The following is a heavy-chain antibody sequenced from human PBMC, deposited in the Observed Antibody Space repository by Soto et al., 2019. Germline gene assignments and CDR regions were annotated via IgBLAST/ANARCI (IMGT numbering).Heavy chain of an antibody. V-gene: IGHV1-8*01. CDR3: ERGGVFFFAAPTNPFDY. Sequence: ASVKVSCKASGYTFTSYDINWVRQATGQGLEWMGWMNPNSGNTGYAQKFQGRVTMTRNTSISTAYMELSSLRSEDTAVYYCERGGVFFFAAPTNPFDYWGQGTLVTVSS. J-gene: IGHJ4*02. CDR1: GYTFTSYD. CDR2: MNPNSGNT. D-gene: IGHD3-10*01.